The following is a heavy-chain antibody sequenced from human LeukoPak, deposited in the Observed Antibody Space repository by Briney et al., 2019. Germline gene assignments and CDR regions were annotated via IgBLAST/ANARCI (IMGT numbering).Heavy chain of an antibody. J-gene: IGHJ5*02. V-gene: IGHV3-23*01. Sequence: PGGSLRLSCAASGFTFSTYAMSWVRQAPGKGLEWVSTTSRTGDGTYYADSVEGRFTISRDNSNNMLYVQMYSLRAEDTAVYYCAKDVTGRYYGGDLWGQGTLVTVSS. D-gene: IGHD2-21*01. CDR2: TSRTGDGT. CDR1: GFTFSTYA. CDR3: AKDVTGRYYGGDL.